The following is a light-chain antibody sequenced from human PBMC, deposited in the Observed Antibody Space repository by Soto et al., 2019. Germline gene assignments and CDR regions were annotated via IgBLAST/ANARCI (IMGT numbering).Light chain of an antibody. CDR2: DAS. Sequence: DIVMTQSPVTLSVSPGDTATLSCRASQRFSSYLAWYQQKPGQAPRLLIYDASNRATGIPARFSGSGSGTDFTLTISSLEPEDFAVYYCQQRSNWPWTFGQGTKVDI. V-gene: IGKV3-11*01. CDR3: QQRSNWPWT. J-gene: IGKJ1*01. CDR1: QRFSSY.